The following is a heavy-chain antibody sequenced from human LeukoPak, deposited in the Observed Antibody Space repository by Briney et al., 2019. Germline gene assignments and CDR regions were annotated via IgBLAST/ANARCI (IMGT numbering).Heavy chain of an antibody. CDR1: GFTFSSYG. V-gene: IGHV3-30*02. CDR2: IRHGGNNK. CDR3: AKDGSLYSSSWYLDY. D-gene: IGHD6-13*01. J-gene: IGHJ4*02. Sequence: GGSLRLSCAASGFTFSSYGMPWVRQAPGKGLEWVAFIRHGGNNKYYADSVKGRFTISRDNSKNTLYLQMNSLRAEDTALYYCAKDGSLYSSSWYLDYWGQGTLVTVSS.